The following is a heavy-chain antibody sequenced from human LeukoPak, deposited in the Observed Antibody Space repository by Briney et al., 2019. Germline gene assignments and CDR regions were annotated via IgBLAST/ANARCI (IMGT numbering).Heavy chain of an antibody. D-gene: IGHD6-13*01. CDR1: EFTFRTYS. CDR3: ASSREYSSSWYRGYDAFDI. J-gene: IGHJ3*02. V-gene: IGHV3-48*04. CDR2: IDTTSSTI. Sequence: GGSLRLSCAASEFTFRTYSMNWVRQAPGKGLEWVSYIDTTSSTIYYADSVKGRFTISRDNAKNSLYLQMNSLRAEDTAVYYCASSREYSSSWYRGYDAFDIWGQGTMVTVSS.